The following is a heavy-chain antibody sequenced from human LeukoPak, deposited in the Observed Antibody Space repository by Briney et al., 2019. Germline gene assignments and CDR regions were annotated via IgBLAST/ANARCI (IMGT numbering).Heavy chain of an antibody. D-gene: IGHD2/OR15-2a*01. J-gene: IGHJ4*02. CDR1: AFTCGGYA. V-gene: IGHV3-9*03. CDR3: AKDIDSGFSGTPCYFDY. Sequence: GRSLRLSSAPAAFTCGGYAMDWVWQATGEGLKWVSGMKWNSGSIGYSVSVKGRFTICRDNAKNSLYLQMNSLRAEDMALYYCAKDIDSGFSGTPCYFDYRGQGTLVTVSS. CDR2: MKWNSGSI.